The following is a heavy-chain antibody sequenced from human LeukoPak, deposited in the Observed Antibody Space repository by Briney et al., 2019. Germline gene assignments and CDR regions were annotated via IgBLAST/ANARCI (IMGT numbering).Heavy chain of an antibody. CDR3: ARVEGNVLRYFDSPPYYYGMDV. Sequence: SVKVSCKASGGTFSSYAISWVRQAPGQGLEWMGGIIPIFGTANYAQKFQGRVTITADESTSTAYMELSSLRSEDTAVCYCARVEGNVLRYFDSPPYYYGMDVWGKGTTVTVSS. D-gene: IGHD3-9*01. J-gene: IGHJ6*04. V-gene: IGHV1-69*01. CDR1: GGTFSSYA. CDR2: IIPIFGTA.